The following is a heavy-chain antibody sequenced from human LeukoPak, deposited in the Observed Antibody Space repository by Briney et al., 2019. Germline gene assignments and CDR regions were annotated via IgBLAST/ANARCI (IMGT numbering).Heavy chain of an antibody. D-gene: IGHD3-22*01. CDR3: ARYYYNDNGYSEDAFDI. J-gene: IGHJ3*02. V-gene: IGHV3-7*01. Sequence: GGSLRLSCAASGFTFSSYWMSWVRQAPGKGLEWVANIKEDGSEKNYVDSMKGRFTISRDNAKNSLYLQMNSLRAEDTAVYYCARYYYNDNGYSEDAFDICGQGTMVTVSS. CDR1: GFTFSSYW. CDR2: IKEDGSEK.